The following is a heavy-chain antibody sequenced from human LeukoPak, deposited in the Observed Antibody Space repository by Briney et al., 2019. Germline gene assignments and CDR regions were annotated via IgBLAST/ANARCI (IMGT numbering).Heavy chain of an antibody. CDR2: TNSDGSSI. CDR1: GFTFSNYW. D-gene: IGHD2/OR15-2a*01. Sequence: PGGSLRLSCAASGFTFSNYWMHWVRQAPGKGLVWVSRTNSDGSSITYADSVKGRFTIYRDNAKNTLYLQMNSLRAEDTAMYFCARRSIDYAFDIWGQGTMVTVTP. J-gene: IGHJ3*02. CDR3: ARRSIDYAFDI. V-gene: IGHV3-74*01.